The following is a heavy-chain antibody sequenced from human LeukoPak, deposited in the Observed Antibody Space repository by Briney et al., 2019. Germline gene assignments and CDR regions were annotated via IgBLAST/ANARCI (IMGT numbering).Heavy chain of an antibody. V-gene: IGHV3-48*04. CDR2: ISSSSSTI. D-gene: IGHD1-26*01. CDR3: ARDRGGSYSAIDY. J-gene: IGHJ4*02. CDR1: GFTFSSYS. Sequence: GGSLRLSCAASGFTFSSYSMNWVRQTPGKGLEWVSFISSSSSTIYYADSVKGRFTISRDNAKNSLYLQMNSLRAEDTAVYYCARDRGGSYSAIDYWGQGTLVTVSS.